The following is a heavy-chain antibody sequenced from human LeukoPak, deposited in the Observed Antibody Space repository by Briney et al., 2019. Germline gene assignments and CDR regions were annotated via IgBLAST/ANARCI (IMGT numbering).Heavy chain of an antibody. CDR3: VRDNAYTFDY. CDR1: GFIFDDHG. CDR2: ISWSSGII. D-gene: IGHD5-24*01. Sequence: GGSLRLSCAASGFIFDDHGMHWVRQAPGKGLEWVSGISWSSGIIGYADSVKGRFTISRDNAKNSLDLQMNSLRAEDTAIYYCVRDNAYTFDYWGQGTLVTVSS. V-gene: IGHV3-9*01. J-gene: IGHJ4*01.